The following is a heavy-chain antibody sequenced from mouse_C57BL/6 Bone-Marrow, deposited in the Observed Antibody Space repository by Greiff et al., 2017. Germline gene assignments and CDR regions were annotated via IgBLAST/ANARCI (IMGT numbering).Heavy chain of an antibody. CDR3: AVYYGNYAFDY. CDR1: GYTFTSYW. J-gene: IGHJ2*01. Sequence: QVQLQQPGAELVKPGASVKLSCKASGYTFTSYWMQWVKQRPGQGLEWIGEIDPSDSYTNYNQKFKGKATLTVDTSSSTAYMQLSSLTSEDSAVYYCAVYYGNYAFDYWGQGTTLTDSS. V-gene: IGHV1-50*01. D-gene: IGHD2-1*01. CDR2: IDPSDSYT.